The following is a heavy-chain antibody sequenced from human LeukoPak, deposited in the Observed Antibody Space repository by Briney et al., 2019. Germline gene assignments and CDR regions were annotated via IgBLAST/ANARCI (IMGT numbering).Heavy chain of an antibody. Sequence: PSETLSLTCTVSGGSISSYYWSWIRQPPGKGLEWIGYIYYSGSTNYNPSLKSRVTISVDTSKNQFSLKLGSVTAADTAVYYCARRSSWYWFDPWGQGTLVTASS. V-gene: IGHV4-59*08. CDR3: ARRSSWYWFDP. J-gene: IGHJ5*02. CDR2: IYYSGST. CDR1: GGSISSYY. D-gene: IGHD6-13*01.